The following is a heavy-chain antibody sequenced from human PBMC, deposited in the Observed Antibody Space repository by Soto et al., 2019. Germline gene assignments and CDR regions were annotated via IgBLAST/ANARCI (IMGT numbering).Heavy chain of an antibody. CDR3: ARGSLKFDP. Sequence: SETLSLTCSVSGASLSGYYWSWIRQPAGKGLEWIGRIYPSGNTNYKSSLKSRVTMSVDTSKNQFSLKLSSLTAADTAVYYCARGSLKFDPWGQGTLVTVSS. V-gene: IGHV4-4*07. CDR1: GASLSGYY. CDR2: IYPSGNT. J-gene: IGHJ5*02.